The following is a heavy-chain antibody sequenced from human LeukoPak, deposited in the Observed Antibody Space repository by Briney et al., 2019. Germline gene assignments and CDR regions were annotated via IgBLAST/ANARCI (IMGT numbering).Heavy chain of an antibody. D-gene: IGHD6-19*01. Sequence: ASVNVSSKASGYIFTDYYMHWVRQAPGQELGWMGRINPNSGGTNYAQKFQGRVTMTRDTSISTAYTELRSLRSDDTAVYYCARCVRLQQWLPYYYYGMDVWGQGTTVTVSS. CDR2: INPNSGGT. V-gene: IGHV1/OR15-1*01. CDR1: GYIFTDYY. J-gene: IGHJ6*02. CDR3: ARCVRLQQWLPYYYYGMDV.